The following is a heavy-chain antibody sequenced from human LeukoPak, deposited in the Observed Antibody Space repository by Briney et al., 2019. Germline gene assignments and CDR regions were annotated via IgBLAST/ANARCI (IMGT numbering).Heavy chain of an antibody. D-gene: IGHD1-26*01. CDR2: VYYSGSP. V-gene: IGHV4-39*01. Sequence: SETLSLTCTVSGDSISSTSYYWGWIRQPPGKGLEWIGNVYYSGSPYYNPSLKSRVTISVDTSKNQFSLKLSSVTAADTAVYYCARHIVGATTVVWFDPWGQGTLVTVSS. CDR1: GDSISSTSYY. CDR3: ARHIVGATTVVWFDP. J-gene: IGHJ5*02.